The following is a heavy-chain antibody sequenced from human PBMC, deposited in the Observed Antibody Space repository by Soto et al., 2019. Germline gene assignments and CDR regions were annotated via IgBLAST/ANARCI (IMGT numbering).Heavy chain of an antibody. Sequence: SETLSLTCTVSGGSISSGGYYWSWIRQHPGKGLEWIGYIYYSGSTYYNPSLKSRVTISVDTSKNQFSLKLSSVTAADTAVYYCASAIGYCSSTSCYETQFDYWGQGTLVTVSS. CDR2: IYYSGST. CDR1: GGSISSGGYY. V-gene: IGHV4-31*03. CDR3: ASAIGYCSSTSCYETQFDY. D-gene: IGHD2-2*01. J-gene: IGHJ4*02.